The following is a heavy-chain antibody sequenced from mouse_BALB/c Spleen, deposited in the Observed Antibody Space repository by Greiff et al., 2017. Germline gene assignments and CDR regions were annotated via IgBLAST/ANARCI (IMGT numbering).Heavy chain of an antibody. D-gene: IGHD2-10*02. Sequence: VQLQQSGAELAKPGASVKMSCKASGYTFTSYWMHWVKQRPGQGLEWIGYINPSTGYTEYNQKFKDKATLTADKSSSTAYMQLSSLTSEDSAVYYCAREGYGNYYAMDYWGQGTSVTVSS. CDR3: AREGYGNYYAMDY. CDR1: GYTFTSYW. CDR2: INPSTGYT. V-gene: IGHV1-7*01. J-gene: IGHJ4*01.